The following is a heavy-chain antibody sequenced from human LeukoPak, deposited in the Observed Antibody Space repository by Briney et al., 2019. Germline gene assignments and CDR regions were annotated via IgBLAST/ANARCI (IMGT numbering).Heavy chain of an antibody. CDR2: MYLSGTA. CDR1: GDSINSLDL. V-gene: IGHV4-4*03. D-gene: IGHD3-22*01. Sequence: PETLSLTCTVSGDSINSLDLWSWVRQPPGKGLEWIGEMYLSGTAHSNPSVKSRVTISIDKSKNQFFLNLSSVTAADTAVYYCAGLVGRYSSGLYYYYFDYWGQGTLVTVSS. J-gene: IGHJ4*02. CDR3: AGLVGRYSSGLYYYYFDY.